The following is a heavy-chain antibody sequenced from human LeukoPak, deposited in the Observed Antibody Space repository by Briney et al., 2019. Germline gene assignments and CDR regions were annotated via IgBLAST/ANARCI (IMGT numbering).Heavy chain of an antibody. D-gene: IGHD6-6*01. J-gene: IGHJ4*02. Sequence: PGGSLRLSCAASGFTFTTYYMNWVRQAPGKGLEWVSFITGSSSYIYYTDSVKGRFTISRDNAKNSLFLQMNSLRDEDTALYYCASGFSSSPYFDYWGQGTLVTVSS. CDR2: ITGSSSYI. CDR3: ASGFSSSPYFDY. CDR1: GFTFTTYY. V-gene: IGHV3-21*01.